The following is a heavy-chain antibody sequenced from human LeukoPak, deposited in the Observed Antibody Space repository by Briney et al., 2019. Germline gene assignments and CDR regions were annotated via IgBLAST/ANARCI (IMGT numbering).Heavy chain of an antibody. CDR2: IYHSGST. Sequence: SETLSLTCTVSGYFISSGYHWGWIRQPPGKGLEWIGSIYHSGSTYYNPSLKSRVTISVDTSKNQFSLKLRSVTAADTAVYYCARVVQSTDSSGFYLPEYLQHWGQGTLVTVSS. V-gene: IGHV4-38-2*02. D-gene: IGHD3-22*01. CDR3: ARVVQSTDSSGFYLPEYLQH. J-gene: IGHJ1*01. CDR1: GYFISSGYH.